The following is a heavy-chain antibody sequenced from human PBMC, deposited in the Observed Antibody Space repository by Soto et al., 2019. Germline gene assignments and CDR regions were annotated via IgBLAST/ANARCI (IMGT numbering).Heavy chain of an antibody. CDR2: INAGNGNT. J-gene: IGHJ6*02. CDR1: GYTFTSYA. CDR3: ARVVVVPAAMRDIYYGMDV. D-gene: IGHD2-2*01. Sequence: VASVKVSCKASGYTFTSYAMHWVRQAPGQRLEWMGWINAGNGNTKYSQKFQGRVTITRDTSASTAYMELSSLRSEDTAVYYCARVVVVPAAMRDIYYGMDVWGQGTTVTVSS. V-gene: IGHV1-3*01.